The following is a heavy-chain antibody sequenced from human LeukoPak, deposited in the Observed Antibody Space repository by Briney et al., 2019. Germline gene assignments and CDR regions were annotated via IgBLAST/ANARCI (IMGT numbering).Heavy chain of an antibody. CDR1: GFNFRSYV. CDR2: INSDGGST. Sequence: GGSLRLSCAASGFNFRSYVMHWVRQAPGKGLVWVSRINSDGGSTTYADSVKGRFTISRDNAKKTLYLQMNSLRVEDTAVYYCVRDIGAVAGTDDYWGQGTLVTVSS. CDR3: VRDIGAVAGTDDY. J-gene: IGHJ4*02. D-gene: IGHD6-19*01. V-gene: IGHV3-74*01.